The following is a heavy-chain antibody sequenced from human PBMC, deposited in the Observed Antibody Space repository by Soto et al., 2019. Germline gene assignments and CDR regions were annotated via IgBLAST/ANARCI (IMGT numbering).Heavy chain of an antibody. V-gene: IGHV1-3*01. Sequence: QVQLVQSGAEVKKPGASVKVSCKASGYTFTSYAMHWVRQAPGQRLEWMGWINAGNGNTKYSQKFQGRVTITRDTSASTAYMELSSLRSEDTAVYYCARGCGARYGSGSSRNYNWFDPWGQGTLVTVSS. CDR2: INAGNGNT. J-gene: IGHJ5*02. CDR3: ARGCGARYGSGSSRNYNWFDP. D-gene: IGHD3-10*01. CDR1: GYTFTSYA.